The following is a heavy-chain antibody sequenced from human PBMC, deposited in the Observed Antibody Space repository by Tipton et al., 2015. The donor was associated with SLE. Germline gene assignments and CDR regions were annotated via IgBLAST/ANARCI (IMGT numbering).Heavy chain of an antibody. Sequence: SLRLSCAASGFTFNTHGMSWLRQAPGKGLEGVSAITDSGDGANCADSVKGRFTMSRDNSKNTLHLQMNSLRAEDTALYYCARGIDPSSSRISDYWGQGTLVSVSS. D-gene: IGHD6-19*01. J-gene: IGHJ4*02. CDR3: ARGIDPSSSRISDY. CDR2: ITDSGDGA. V-gene: IGHV3-23*01. CDR1: GFTFNTHG.